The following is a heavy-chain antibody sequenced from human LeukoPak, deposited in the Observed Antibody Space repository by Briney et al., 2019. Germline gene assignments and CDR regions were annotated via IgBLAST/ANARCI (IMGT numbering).Heavy chain of an antibody. CDR1: GFTFSSYC. CDR2: LSSSTSYI. V-gene: IGHV3-21*04. Sequence: PGGSLRLSCAASGFTFSSYCMNWVRQAPGKGLEWVSSLSSSTSYIYYADSAKGRFTISRDNSKNTLYLQMDSLRVEDTAVYHCGKDPNGDYIGAFDFWGQGTMVTVSS. J-gene: IGHJ3*01. CDR3: GKDPNGDYIGAFDF. D-gene: IGHD4-17*01.